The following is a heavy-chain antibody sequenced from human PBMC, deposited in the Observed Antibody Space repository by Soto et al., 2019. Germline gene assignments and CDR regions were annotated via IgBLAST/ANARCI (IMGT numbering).Heavy chain of an antibody. CDR2: IYFSGRT. D-gene: IGHD4-17*01. V-gene: IGHV4-61*01. Sequence: SETLSLTCTVFGGSVRGGSYYWNWIRQPPGKRLEGIGYIYFSGRTNYNPSLKSRVTISIDTSKNQFSLKLTSATAADTVVYYCSRDVDFGEEDVWGQGTLVTVSS. CDR3: SRDVDFGEEDV. CDR1: GGSVRGGSYY. J-gene: IGHJ4*02.